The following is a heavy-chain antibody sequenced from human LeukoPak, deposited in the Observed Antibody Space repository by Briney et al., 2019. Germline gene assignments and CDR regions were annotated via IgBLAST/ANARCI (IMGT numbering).Heavy chain of an antibody. J-gene: IGHJ4*02. CDR2: VSGSGSTV. V-gene: IGHV3-48*01. CDR1: GFTFSDHI. CDR3: VRQFAS. Sequence: GGSLGLSCEASGFTFSDHIMNWVRQLPGKRLEWVAYVSGSGSTVYYADSVRGRFTISRDNGKSSLYLQMNSLRVEDTALYYCVRQFASWGQGTLVTVSS.